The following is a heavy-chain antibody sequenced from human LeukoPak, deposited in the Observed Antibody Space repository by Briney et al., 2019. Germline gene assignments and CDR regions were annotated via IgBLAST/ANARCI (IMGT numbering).Heavy chain of an antibody. Sequence: ASVKVSCKASGYTFTGYYMHWVRQAPGQGLEWMGWINPNSGGTNYAQKLQGRVTMTTDTSTSTAYMELRSLRSDDTAVYYCARRLGNNWNWFDPWGQGTLVTVSS. CDR2: INPNSGGT. J-gene: IGHJ5*02. D-gene: IGHD1-20*01. V-gene: IGHV1-2*02. CDR3: ARRLGNNWNWFDP. CDR1: GYTFTGYY.